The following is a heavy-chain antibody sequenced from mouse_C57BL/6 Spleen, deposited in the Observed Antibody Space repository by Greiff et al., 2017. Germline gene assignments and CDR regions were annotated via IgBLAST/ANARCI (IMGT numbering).Heavy chain of an antibody. D-gene: IGHD1-1*01. CDR3: ARSLYYYGSSPYYAMDY. J-gene: IGHJ4*01. V-gene: IGHV1-82*01. CDR2: IYPGDGDT. Sequence: QVQLKESGPELVKPGASVKISCKASGYAFSSSWMNWVKQRPGKGLEWIGRIYPGDGDTNYNGKFKGKATLTADKSSSTAYMQLSSLTSEDSAVYFCARSLYYYGSSPYYAMDYWGQGTSVTVSS. CDR1: GYAFSSSW.